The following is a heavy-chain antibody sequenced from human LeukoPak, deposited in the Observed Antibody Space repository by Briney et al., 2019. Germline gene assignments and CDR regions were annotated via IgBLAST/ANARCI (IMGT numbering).Heavy chain of an antibody. CDR1: GFTFSSYG. CDR2: TRYDGSNK. V-gene: IGHV3-30*02. J-gene: IGHJ4*02. CDR3: AKDQYSSSWYFPFDY. D-gene: IGHD6-13*01. Sequence: GGSLRLSCAASGFTFSSYGMHWVRQAPGKGLEWVAFTRYDGSNKYYADSVKGRFTISRDNSKNTLYLQMNSLRAEDTAVYYCAKDQYSSSWYFPFDYWGQGTLVTVSS.